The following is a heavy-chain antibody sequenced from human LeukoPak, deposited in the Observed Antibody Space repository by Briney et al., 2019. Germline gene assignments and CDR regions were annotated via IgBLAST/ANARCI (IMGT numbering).Heavy chain of an antibody. J-gene: IGHJ4*02. CDR2: IKSKTDGGTT. Sequence: GGSLRLSCAASGFTFSNARMSWVRQAPGKGLEWVGRIKSKTDGGTTDYAAPVKGRFTISRDDSKNTLYLQMNSLKTEDTAVYYCTTLAGTSLWFGELYYYFDYWGRGTLVTVSS. CDR1: GFTFSNAR. CDR3: TTLAGTSLWFGELYYYFDY. D-gene: IGHD3-10*01. V-gene: IGHV3-15*01.